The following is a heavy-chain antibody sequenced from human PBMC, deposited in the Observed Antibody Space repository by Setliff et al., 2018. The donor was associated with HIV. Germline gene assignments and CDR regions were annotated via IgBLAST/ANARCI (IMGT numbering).Heavy chain of an antibody. CDR3: ARHVGELLSTEIRGNWFDA. CDR1: GYTFTNYW. Sequence: PGESLKISCKGSGYTFTNYWIGWVRQMPGKGLEWMGIICPGDSDTRYSPSFQGQVTISADKSISPAYLQWSSLKASDTAMYYCARHVGELLSTEIRGNWFDAWGQGTRVTVSS. V-gene: IGHV5-51*01. D-gene: IGHD3-10*01. CDR2: ICPGDSDT. J-gene: IGHJ5*02.